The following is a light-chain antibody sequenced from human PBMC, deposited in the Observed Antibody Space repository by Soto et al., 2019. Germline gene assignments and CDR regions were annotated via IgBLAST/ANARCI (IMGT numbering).Light chain of an antibody. Sequence: QSALTQPASVSGSPGQSITISCTGTSSDVGSYNLVSWYQQYPGKAPKLMIYEGSKRPSGVSNRFSGSKSGNTASLTISGLQAEDEADYYFCSYAGSRGLVFGGGTKLTVL. V-gene: IGLV2-23*01. CDR3: CSYAGSRGLV. CDR1: SSDVGSYNL. CDR2: EGS. J-gene: IGLJ2*01.